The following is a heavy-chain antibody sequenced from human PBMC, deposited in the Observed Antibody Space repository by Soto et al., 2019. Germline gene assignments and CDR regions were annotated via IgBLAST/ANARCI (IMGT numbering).Heavy chain of an antibody. J-gene: IGHJ3*02. CDR1: GFTFSSYT. Sequence: PGGSLRLSCAASGFTFSSYTMNWVRQAPGKGLEWVSYISSIGSTIYYADSVKGRFTISRDNAKNSLYLQMNSLRDEDTAVNYCAREFLRNRYNDFWSGYYDAFDIWGQGTMVTVS. V-gene: IGHV3-48*02. CDR3: AREFLRNRYNDFWSGYYDAFDI. CDR2: ISSIGSTI. D-gene: IGHD3-3*01.